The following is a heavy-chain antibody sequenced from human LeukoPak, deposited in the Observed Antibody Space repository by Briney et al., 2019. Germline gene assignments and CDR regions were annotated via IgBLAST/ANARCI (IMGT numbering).Heavy chain of an antibody. D-gene: IGHD2-15*01. CDR1: GFTFSSYS. CDR3: ARGSWYLDY. Sequence: PGGSLRLSCAASGFTFSSYSMNWVRQAPGRGLEWVSYISGSSRPIYYADSVKGRFTISRDNAKNSLYLQMNSLRAEDTAVYYCARGSWYLDYWGQGTLVTVSS. CDR2: ISGSSRPI. J-gene: IGHJ4*02. V-gene: IGHV3-48*04.